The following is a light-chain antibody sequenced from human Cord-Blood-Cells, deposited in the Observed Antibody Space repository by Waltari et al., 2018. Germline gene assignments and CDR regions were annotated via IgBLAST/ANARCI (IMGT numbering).Light chain of an antibody. J-gene: IGLJ1*01. CDR1: SSDVGGYNY. CDR2: DVS. Sequence: QSALTQPASVSGSPGQSITISCTGTSSDVGGYNYVSWYQQHPGKAPKLMIYDVSNRPSGVSNRFSGSKSGNTASLTISGLQVEDEADYYCSSYTSSSGYVFGTGTKVTVL. V-gene: IGLV2-14*03. CDR3: SSYTSSSGYV.